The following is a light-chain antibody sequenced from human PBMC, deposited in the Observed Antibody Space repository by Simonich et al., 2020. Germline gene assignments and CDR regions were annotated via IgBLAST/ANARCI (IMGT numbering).Light chain of an antibody. CDR1: SNDIGGYNY. Sequence: QSALTQPASVSGSPGQSITISCTGTSNDIGGYNYVSWYQQNPGKAPKLMIYDVSNRPSGFSNRFSGSKSGNTASLTISGLQAEDEADYYCSSYTSSSTVVFGGGTKLTVL. CDR3: SSYTSSSTVV. J-gene: IGLJ2*01. CDR2: DVS. V-gene: IGLV2-14*03.